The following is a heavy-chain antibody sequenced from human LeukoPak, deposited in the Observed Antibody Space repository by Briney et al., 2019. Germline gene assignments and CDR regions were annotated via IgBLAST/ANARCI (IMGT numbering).Heavy chain of an antibody. CDR1: GGSITSGSYY. J-gene: IGHJ4*02. CDR3: ARVTIEYSSSSYYFDY. V-gene: IGHV4-39*07. Sequence: SETLSLTCTVSGGSITSGSYYWGWIRQPPGKGLEWIGSIYYSGSPYYNPSLKGRVTISVDTSKNQFSLKLSSVTAADTAVYFCARVTIEYSSSSYYFDYWGQGTLVTVSS. D-gene: IGHD6-6*01. CDR2: IYYSGSP.